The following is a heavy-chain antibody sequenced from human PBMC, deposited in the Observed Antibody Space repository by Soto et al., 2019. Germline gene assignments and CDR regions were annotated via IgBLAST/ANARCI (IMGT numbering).Heavy chain of an antibody. CDR3: ARGYTGYCSGGTCSWFDP. CDR1: GFSFSSYS. CDR2: ISSSASHI. Sequence: EVQQVESGGGLVKPGGSLRLSCAASGFSFSSYSTNWVRQAPGKGLEWVSSISSSASHINYADSVKGRFTISRDNAKKSLYLQMNSLRGEDTAVYYCARGYTGYCSGGTCSWFDPWGHGTLVTVSS. J-gene: IGHJ5*02. D-gene: IGHD2-15*01. V-gene: IGHV3-21*01.